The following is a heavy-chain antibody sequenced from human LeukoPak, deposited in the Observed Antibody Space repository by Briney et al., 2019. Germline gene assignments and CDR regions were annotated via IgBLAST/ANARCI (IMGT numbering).Heavy chain of an antibody. CDR2: INHSGST. V-gene: IGHV4-34*01. CDR1: GGSFSGYY. J-gene: IGHJ4*02. D-gene: IGHD4-17*01. CDR3: ARAGRTTVTLPFDY. Sequence: SETLSLTCAVYGGSFSGYYWSWIRQPPGKGLEWIGEINHSGSTNYNPSLKSRVTTSVDTSKNQFSLKLSSATAADTAVYYCARAGRTTVTLPFDYWGQGTLVTVSS.